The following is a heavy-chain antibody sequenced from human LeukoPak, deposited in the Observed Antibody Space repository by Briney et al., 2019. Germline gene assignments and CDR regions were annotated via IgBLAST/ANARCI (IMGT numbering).Heavy chain of an antibody. J-gene: IGHJ4*02. CDR3: ATVEAYDILTGYVY. CDR2: FDPEDGET. Sequence: ASVKVSCKVSGYTLTELSMHWVRQAPGKGLEWMGGFDPEDGETIYAQKFQGRVTMTEDTSTDTAYMELSSLRSEGTAVYYCATVEAYDILTGYVYWGQGTLVTVSS. CDR1: GYTLTELS. D-gene: IGHD3-9*01. V-gene: IGHV1-24*01.